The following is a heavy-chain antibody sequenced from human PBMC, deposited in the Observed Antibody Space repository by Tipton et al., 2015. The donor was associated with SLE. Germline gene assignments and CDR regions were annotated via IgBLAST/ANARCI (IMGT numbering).Heavy chain of an antibody. CDR2: ISSSSIYI. D-gene: IGHD1-26*01. CDR3: AKDMGTTGPPGSYFQH. Sequence: SLRLSCAASGFTFSSYSMNWVRQAPGKGLEWVSSISSSSIYIYYADSVKGRFTISRDNAKNSLYLQMNSLRAEDTALYYCAKDMGTTGPPGSYFQHWGQGTLVTVSS. J-gene: IGHJ1*01. V-gene: IGHV3-21*04. CDR1: GFTFSSYS.